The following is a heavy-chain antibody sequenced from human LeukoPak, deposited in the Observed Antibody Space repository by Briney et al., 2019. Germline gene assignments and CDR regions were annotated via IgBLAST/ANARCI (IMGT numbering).Heavy chain of an antibody. V-gene: IGHV4-38-2*02. CDR3: ARDIRRYGSGRPRAPNVTASDY. CDR2: IYHTGST. J-gene: IGHJ4*02. D-gene: IGHD3-10*01. Sequence: SETLSLTCTVSGYSISSGYYWGWIRQPPGKGQEWNGSIYHTGSTYYNPSLKSRVTISVDTSKNQFSLKLSSVTAADTAVYYCARDIRRYGSGRPRAPNVTASDYWGQGTLVTVSS. CDR1: GYSISSGYY.